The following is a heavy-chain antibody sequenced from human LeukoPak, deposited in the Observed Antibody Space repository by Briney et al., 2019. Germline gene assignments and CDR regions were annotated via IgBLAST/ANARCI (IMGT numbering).Heavy chain of an antibody. D-gene: IGHD3-22*01. CDR2: ISGSGGST. Sequence: WVRQAPGKGLEWVSAISGSGGSTYYADSVKGRFTISRDNSKNTLYLQMNSLRAEDTAVYYCAKSSSDSSGYEVFDYWGQGTLVTVSS. J-gene: IGHJ4*02. CDR3: AKSSSDSSGYEVFDY. V-gene: IGHV3-23*01.